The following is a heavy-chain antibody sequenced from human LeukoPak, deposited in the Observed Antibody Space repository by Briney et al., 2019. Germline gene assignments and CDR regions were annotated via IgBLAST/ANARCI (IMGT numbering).Heavy chain of an antibody. CDR2: ISYDGSNK. CDR1: GFTFNSFG. Sequence: GRSLRLSCAASGFTFNSFGMHWVRQAPGKGLEWVAVISYDGSNKYFADSVKGRFTISRDNSNNTLYLQMNSLRAEDTAVYYCAKDYDSSGWAAFDIWGQGTMVTVSS. D-gene: IGHD3-22*01. J-gene: IGHJ3*02. V-gene: IGHV3-30*18. CDR3: AKDYDSSGWAAFDI.